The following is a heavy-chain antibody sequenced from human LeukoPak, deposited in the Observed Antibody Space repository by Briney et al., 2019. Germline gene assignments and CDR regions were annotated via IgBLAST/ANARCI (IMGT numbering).Heavy chain of an antibody. V-gene: IGHV4-61*02. CDR1: GNSISSGDNY. D-gene: IGHD3-10*01. CDR2: IYTSGST. J-gene: IGHJ5*02. Sequence: PSETLSLTCTVSGNSISSGDNYWSWIRQPAGKGLEWIGRIYTSGSTNYNPSLKSRVTISVDTSKNQFSLKLSSVTAADTAVYYCARTLWFGELLYDWFDPWGQGTLVTVSS. CDR3: ARTLWFGELLYDWFDP.